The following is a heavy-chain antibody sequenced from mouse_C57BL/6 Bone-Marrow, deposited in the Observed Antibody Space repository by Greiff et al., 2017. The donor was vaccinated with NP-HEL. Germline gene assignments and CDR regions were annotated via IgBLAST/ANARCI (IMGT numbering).Heavy chain of an antibody. D-gene: IGHD2-4*01. CDR3: ARWSDYSFAY. V-gene: IGHV1-76*01. CDR2: IYPGSGNT. Sequence: VMLVESGAELVRPGASVKLSCKASGYTFTDYYINWVKQRPGQGLEWIARIYPGSGNTYYNEKFKGKATLTAEKSSSTAYMQLSSLTSEDSAVYFCARWSDYSFAYWGQGTLVTVSA. J-gene: IGHJ3*01. CDR1: GYTFTDYY.